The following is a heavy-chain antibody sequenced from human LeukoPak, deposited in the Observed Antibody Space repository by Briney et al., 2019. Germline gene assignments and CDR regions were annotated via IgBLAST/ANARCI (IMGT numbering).Heavy chain of an antibody. CDR1: GDIFSTYY. V-gene: IGHV1-2*02. D-gene: IGHD3-10*01. CDR2: INTDIGGT. Sequence: GASVKVSCKVSGDIFSTYYIQWVRQAPGAGLEWGGWINTDIGGTHSAPKFQGRVSMTTDKSISTTYLELTRLTSDDTAMYYCARNWELWGQGTLVTVSS. J-gene: IGHJ4*02. CDR3: ARNWEL.